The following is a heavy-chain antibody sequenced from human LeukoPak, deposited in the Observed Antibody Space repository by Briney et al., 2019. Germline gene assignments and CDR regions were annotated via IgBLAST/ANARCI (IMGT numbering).Heavy chain of an antibody. CDR3: ARGPNSNWSGLDF. V-gene: IGHV3-74*01. J-gene: IGHJ4*02. Sequence: GGSLGLSCTASGFSFSGHWMRWARQLPGKGLVWVSRISPTGSTTSYADSVKGRFTVSRDNAKNTLYLQVNNLRAEDTAVYYCARGPNSNWSGLDFWGQGTLLTVSS. CDR2: ISPTGSTT. D-gene: IGHD6-6*01. CDR1: GFSFSGHW.